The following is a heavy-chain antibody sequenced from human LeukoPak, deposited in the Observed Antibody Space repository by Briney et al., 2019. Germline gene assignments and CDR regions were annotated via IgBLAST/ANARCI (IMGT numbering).Heavy chain of an antibody. J-gene: IGHJ4*02. CDR1: GGTFSSYA. CDR3: ARDQVPGYSYGKQGFDY. D-gene: IGHD5-18*01. Sequence: SVKVSCKASGGTFSSYAISWVRQAPGQGLEWMGRIIPILGIANYAQKFQGRVTITADKSTSTAYMELSSLRSDDTAVYYCARDQVPGYSYGKQGFDYWGQGTLVTVSS. V-gene: IGHV1-69*04. CDR2: IIPILGIA.